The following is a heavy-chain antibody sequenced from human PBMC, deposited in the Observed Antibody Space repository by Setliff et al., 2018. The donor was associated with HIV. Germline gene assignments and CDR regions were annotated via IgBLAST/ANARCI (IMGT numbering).Heavy chain of an antibody. D-gene: IGHD2-15*01. Sequence: KPSETLSLTCAVYGGSFSGYYWSWIRQPPGKRLEWIGESDHIGTTNYNPSLKSRITISVDRSKNQFSLKLTSVTAADTAVYYCARGAYCGGASCSLTRFDPWGQGTLVTVSS. V-gene: IGHV4-34*01. CDR3: ARGAYCGGASCSLTRFDP. J-gene: IGHJ5*02. CDR2: SDHIGTT. CDR1: GGSFSGYY.